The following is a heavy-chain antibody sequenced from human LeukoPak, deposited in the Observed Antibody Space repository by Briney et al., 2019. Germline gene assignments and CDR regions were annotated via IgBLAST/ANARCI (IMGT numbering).Heavy chain of an antibody. CDR3: ARKGYYDGSGFYPDAFDI. Sequence: SETLSLTCTVSGGSISTSSYYWGWIRQPPGKGLEWIGSIYYSGSTYYNPSLKSRVTISVDTSKNQFSLKLSSVTAADTAVYYCARKGYYDGSGFYPDAFDIWGQGTMVTVSS. CDR2: IYYSGST. J-gene: IGHJ3*02. V-gene: IGHV4-39*01. CDR1: GGSISTSSYY. D-gene: IGHD3-22*01.